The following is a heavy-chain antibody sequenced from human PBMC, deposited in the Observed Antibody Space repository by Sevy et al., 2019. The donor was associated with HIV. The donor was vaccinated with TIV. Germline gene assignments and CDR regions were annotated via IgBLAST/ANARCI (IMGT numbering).Heavy chain of an antibody. CDR3: ARDTNYFYVDV. Sequence: GSLRLSCVVSGFSFSNYWMTWVRQAPGKGLEWVANIKPDGSVKSDVDSVKGRFTISRDNAKNSLSLQMNSLSAEDTAVYYCARDTNYFYVDVWGKGTTVTVSS. J-gene: IGHJ6*03. D-gene: IGHD1-1*01. V-gene: IGHV3-7*01. CDR2: IKPDGSVK. CDR1: GFSFSNYW.